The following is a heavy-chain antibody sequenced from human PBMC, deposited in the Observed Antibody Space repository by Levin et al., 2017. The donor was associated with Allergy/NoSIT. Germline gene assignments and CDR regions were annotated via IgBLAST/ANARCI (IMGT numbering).Heavy chain of an antibody. CDR3: ARGVVVADMFLDY. CDR2: IYTSGTT. V-gene: IGHV4-4*07. Sequence: SETLSLTCTVSGDSITNFYWSWVRQPAGKGLEWIGRIYTSGTTNYNPSLKSRVSMSVDTSTNQLSLKLSSVTAAATAVYYCARGVVVADMFLDYWGQGTLVTVSS. J-gene: IGHJ4*02. D-gene: IGHD2-15*01. CDR1: GDSITNFY.